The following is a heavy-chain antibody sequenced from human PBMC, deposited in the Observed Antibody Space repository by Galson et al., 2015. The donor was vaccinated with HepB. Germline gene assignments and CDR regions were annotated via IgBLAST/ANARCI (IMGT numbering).Heavy chain of an antibody. V-gene: IGHV3-30*18. J-gene: IGHJ4*02. CDR1: GFTFSSYG. Sequence: SLRLSCAASGFTFSSYGMHWVRQAPGKGLEWVAVISYDGSNKYYADSVKGRFTISRDNSKNTLYLQMNSLRAEDTAVYYCAKEYFRTGVVPAAYSRPLYYFDYWGQGTLVTVSS. CDR2: ISYDGSNK. D-gene: IGHD2-2*01. CDR3: AKEYFRTGVVPAAYSRPLYYFDY.